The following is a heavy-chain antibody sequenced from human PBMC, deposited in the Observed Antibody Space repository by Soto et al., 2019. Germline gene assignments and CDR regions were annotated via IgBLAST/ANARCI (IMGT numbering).Heavy chain of an antibody. CDR1: GGSISSSSYY. J-gene: IGHJ4*02. V-gene: IGHV4-39*01. CDR3: ARRRERPSVYYDSSGYYYFDY. Sequence: PSETLSLTCTVSGGSISSSSYYWGWIRQPPGKGLEWIGSIYYSGSTYYNPSLKSRVTISVDTSKNQFSLKLSSVTAADTAVYYCARRRERPSVYYDSSGYYYFDYWGQGTLVTAPQ. CDR2: IYYSGST. D-gene: IGHD3-22*01.